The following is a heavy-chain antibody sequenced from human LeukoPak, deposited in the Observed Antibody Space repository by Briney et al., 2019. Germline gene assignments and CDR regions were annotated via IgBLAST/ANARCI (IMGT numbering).Heavy chain of an antibody. CDR1: GFTFSSYA. J-gene: IGHJ4*02. V-gene: IGHV3-23*01. Sequence: GGSLRLSCAASGFTFSSYAMSWVRQAPGKGLEWVSAISGSGGSTYYADSVKGRFTISRDNSKNTLYLQMNSLRAEDTAVYYCAKDNLGTVTTNGPFDYWGQGTLVTVSS. D-gene: IGHD4-17*01. CDR3: AKDNLGTVTTNGPFDY. CDR2: ISGSGGST.